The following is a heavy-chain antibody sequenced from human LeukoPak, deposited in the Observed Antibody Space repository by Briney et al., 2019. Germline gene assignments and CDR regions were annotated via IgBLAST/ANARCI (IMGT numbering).Heavy chain of an antibody. J-gene: IGHJ3*01. CDR3: ARGPRRGNAFDF. CDR2: IKQDGSEK. V-gene: IGHV3-7*01. CDR1: GLNFSSYW. Sequence: GGSLRLSCVGSGLNFSSYWMSWVRQAPGKGLEWVANIKQDGSEKYYVDSVKGRFTISRDNAKNSLSLQMNSLTAEDTALYYCARGPRRGNAFDFWGQGTMVTVSS. D-gene: IGHD3-10*01.